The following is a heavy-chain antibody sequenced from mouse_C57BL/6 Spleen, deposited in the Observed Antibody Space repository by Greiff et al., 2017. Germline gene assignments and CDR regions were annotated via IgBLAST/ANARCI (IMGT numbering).Heavy chain of an antibody. CDR3: ARDDYDGAQGAMDY. V-gene: IGHV1-7*01. J-gene: IGHJ4*01. Sequence: VQLQQSGAELAKPGASVKLSCKASGYTFTSYWMHWVQQRPGQGLEWIGYINPSSGYTTYNQKFKDKATLTADKSSSTAYMQLSSLIYEDSAVYDCARDDYDGAQGAMDYWGQGTSVTVSS. CDR2: INPSSGYT. CDR1: GYTFTSYW. D-gene: IGHD2-4*01.